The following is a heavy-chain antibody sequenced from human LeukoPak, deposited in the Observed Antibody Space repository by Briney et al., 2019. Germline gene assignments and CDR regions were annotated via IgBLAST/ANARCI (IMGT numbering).Heavy chain of an antibody. Sequence: SETLSLTCTVSGGSISSYYWSWIRQPPGKGLEWIGYIYYSGGTNYNPSLKSRVTISVDTSKNQFSLKLSSVTAADTAVYYCARGRGYSYGYEGPFDYWGQGTLVTVSS. CDR1: GGSISSYY. V-gene: IGHV4-59*01. CDR2: IYYSGGT. D-gene: IGHD5-18*01. CDR3: ARGRGYSYGYEGPFDY. J-gene: IGHJ4*02.